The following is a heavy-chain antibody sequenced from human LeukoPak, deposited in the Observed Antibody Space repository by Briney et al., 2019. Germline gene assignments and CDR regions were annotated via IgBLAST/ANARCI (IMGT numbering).Heavy chain of an antibody. CDR2: ISGSGDST. CDR1: GFTFSSYA. J-gene: IGHJ4*02. V-gene: IGHV3-23*01. D-gene: IGHD5-12*01. Sequence: GGSLRLSCAASGFTFSSYAMSWVRQAPGKGLEWASAISGSGDSTYYADSVKGRFTISRDNSKNTLYLQMNSLRAEDTAVYYCAKGSRGYSGYVVDYWGQGTLVTVSS. CDR3: AKGSRGYSGYVVDY.